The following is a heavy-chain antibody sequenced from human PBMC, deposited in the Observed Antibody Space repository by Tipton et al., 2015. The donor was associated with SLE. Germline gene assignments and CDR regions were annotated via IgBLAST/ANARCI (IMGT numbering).Heavy chain of an antibody. J-gene: IGHJ4*02. V-gene: IGHV4-4*08. CDR3: AREGSGWYRGYYFDY. CDR2: IYTSGST. CDR1: GGSLSSYY. D-gene: IGHD6-19*01. Sequence: TLSLTCTVSGGSLSSYYWSWVLQPPGKGLEWIWYIYTSGSTNYHPPLKSRVTISVDTSKNQFSLKLSSVTAADTAVYYCAREGSGWYRGYYFDYWGQGTLVTVSS.